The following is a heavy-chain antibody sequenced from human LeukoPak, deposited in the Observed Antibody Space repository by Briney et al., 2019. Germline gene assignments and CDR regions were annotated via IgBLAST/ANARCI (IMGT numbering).Heavy chain of an antibody. V-gene: IGHV3-53*01. Sequence: GGSLRLSCAASGITVSSNHISWVRQAPGKGLEWVSVIYSGGSTDYADSVKGRFTISRDHLKNTLYLQMNTLRAEDTAVYYCARGPAGYNWGQGTLVTVSS. D-gene: IGHD1-1*01. CDR2: IYSGGST. CDR3: ARGPAGYN. J-gene: IGHJ4*02. CDR1: GITVSSNH.